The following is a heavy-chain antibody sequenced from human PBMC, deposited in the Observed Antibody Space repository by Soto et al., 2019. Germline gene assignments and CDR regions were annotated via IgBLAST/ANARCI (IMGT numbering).Heavy chain of an antibody. CDR3: ARDRADMWTGLDY. CDR1: GFTFSSYS. Sequence: EVQLVESGGGLVKPGGSLRLSCAASGFTFSSYSMNWVRQAPGKGLEWVSSISSSSSYIYYADSVKGRFTISRDNAKNSLYLQMNSLRAEDTAVYYCARDRADMWTGLDYWGQGTLVTVSS. V-gene: IGHV3-21*01. CDR2: ISSSSSYI. D-gene: IGHD3-9*01. J-gene: IGHJ4*02.